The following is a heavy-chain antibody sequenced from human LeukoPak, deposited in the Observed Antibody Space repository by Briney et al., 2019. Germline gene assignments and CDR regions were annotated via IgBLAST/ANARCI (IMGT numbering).Heavy chain of an antibody. CDR3: ARERKGTVTTRAFDI. J-gene: IGHJ3*02. CDR2: ISYDGSNK. CDR1: GFTFSSYS. Sequence: GGSLRLSCAASGFTFSSYSMNWVRQAPGKGLEWVAVISYDGSNKYYADSVKGRFTISRDNSKNTLYLQMNSLRAEDTAVYYCARERKGTVTTRAFDIWGQGTMVTVSS. V-gene: IGHV3-30*03. D-gene: IGHD4-17*01.